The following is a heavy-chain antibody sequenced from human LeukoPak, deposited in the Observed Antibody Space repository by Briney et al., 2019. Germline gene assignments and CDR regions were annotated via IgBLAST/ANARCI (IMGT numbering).Heavy chain of an antibody. CDR3: ARSATFGVDHYYYYYYMDV. CDR2: IYTSGST. D-gene: IGHD3-3*01. V-gene: IGHV4-61*02. J-gene: IGHJ6*03. Sequence: SQTLSLTCTVSGGSISSGSYYWSWIRQPAGKGLEWIGRIYTSGSTNYNPSLKSRVTISVDTSKNQFSLKLSSVTAADTAVYYCARSATFGVDHYYYYYYMDVWGKGTTVTVS. CDR1: GGSISSGSYY.